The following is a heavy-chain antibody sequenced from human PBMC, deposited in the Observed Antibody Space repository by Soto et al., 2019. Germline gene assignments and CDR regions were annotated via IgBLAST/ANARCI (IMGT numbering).Heavy chain of an antibody. D-gene: IGHD4-17*01. CDR3: AREGDDYGDPDAFDI. V-gene: IGHV1-2*06. CDR2: INPNSGGT. J-gene: IGHJ3*02. Sequence: ASVKVSCKASGYTFTGYYMHWVLQAPGQGLEWMGRINPNSGGTNYAQKFQGRVTMTRDTSISTAYMELSRLRSDDTAVYYCAREGDDYGDPDAFDIWGQGTMVTVSS. CDR1: GYTFTGYY.